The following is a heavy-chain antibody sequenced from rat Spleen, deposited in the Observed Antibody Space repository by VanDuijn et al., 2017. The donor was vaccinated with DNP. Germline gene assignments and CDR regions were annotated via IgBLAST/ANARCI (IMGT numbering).Heavy chain of an antibody. V-gene: IGHV5-19*01. CDR2: MSPTTRSS. J-gene: IGHJ4*01. CDR3: AKDLQWYAMDA. Sequence: EVKLVESGGGLVQPGSSLKLSCTASGFNFNDYWMGWVRQAPTKGLEWVACMSPTTRSSYYRDSVRGRFTVSRDDATSTLYLQMDSLRSGDTATYYCAKDLQWYAMDAWGQGTSVSVSS. D-gene: IGHD1-1*01. CDR1: GFNFNDYW.